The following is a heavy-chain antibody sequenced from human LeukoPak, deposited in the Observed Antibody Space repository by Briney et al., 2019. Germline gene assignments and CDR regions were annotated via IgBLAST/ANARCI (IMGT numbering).Heavy chain of an antibody. D-gene: IGHD1-14*01. CDR3: AREMPQNLYFDY. J-gene: IGHJ4*02. V-gene: IGHV4-59*01. CDR1: GGSISSYY. Sequence: SETLSLTCTVSGGSISSYYWSWIRQPPGKGLEWIGYIYYSGSTNYNPSLKSRVTISVDTSKNQFSLKLGSVTAADTAVYYCAREMPQNLYFDYWGQGTLVTVSS. CDR2: IYYSGST.